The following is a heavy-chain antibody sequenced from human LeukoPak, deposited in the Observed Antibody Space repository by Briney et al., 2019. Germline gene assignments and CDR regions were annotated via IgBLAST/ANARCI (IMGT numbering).Heavy chain of an antibody. CDR2: ISYDGSNK. Sequence: GRSLRLSCAASGFTFSSYAMHWVRQAPGKGLEWVAVISYDGSNKYYADSVKGRFTISRDNSKNTLYLQMNSLRAEDTAVYYCARDFTSHWGYYYYYSGMDVWGQGTTVTVSS. D-gene: IGHD2-2*01. J-gene: IGHJ6*02. CDR1: GFTFSSYA. CDR3: ARDFTSHWGYYYYYSGMDV. V-gene: IGHV3-30-3*01.